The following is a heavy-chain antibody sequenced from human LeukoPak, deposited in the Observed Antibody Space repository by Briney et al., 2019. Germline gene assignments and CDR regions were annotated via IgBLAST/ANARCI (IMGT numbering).Heavy chain of an antibody. J-gene: IGHJ4*02. CDR2: ISAYNGNT. V-gene: IGHV1-18*01. D-gene: IGHD6-13*01. Sequence: ASVKVSCKASGYTFTSYGISWVREAPGQGLEWMGWISAYNGNTNYAQKLQGRVTMTTDTSTSTAYMELRSLRSDDTAVYYCARMRPALLAAAGTVCDYWGQGTLVTVSS. CDR3: ARMRPALLAAAGTVCDY. CDR1: GYTFTSYG.